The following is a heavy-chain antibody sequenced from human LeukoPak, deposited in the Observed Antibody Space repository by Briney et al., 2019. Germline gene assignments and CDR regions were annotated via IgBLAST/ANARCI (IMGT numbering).Heavy chain of an antibody. CDR1: GGSISSYY. CDR2: IYYSGST. CDR3: ARDIAIPWFFL. V-gene: IGHV4-59*12. D-gene: IGHD3-9*01. Sequence: SETLSLTCTVSGGSISSYYWSWIRQPPGKGLEWIGYIYYSGSTNYNPSLKSRVTISVDTSNNQFSLKVSSVTAADTAVYYCARDIAIPWFFLWGQGTLVTVSS. J-gene: IGHJ4*02.